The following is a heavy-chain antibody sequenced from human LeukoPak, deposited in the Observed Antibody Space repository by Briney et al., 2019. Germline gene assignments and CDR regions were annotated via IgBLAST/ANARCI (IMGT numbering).Heavy chain of an antibody. Sequence: SETLSLTCTVSGGSISSYYWSWIRQPPGTELEWLGYIYYSGSTNYNPSLQSRVTTSVDTSKNHFSLKLSSVTAADTSVYYCARTYDSSGYLRFDYWGQGTLVTVSS. CDR3: ARTYDSSGYLRFDY. D-gene: IGHD3-22*01. CDR2: IYYSGST. V-gene: IGHV4-59*08. CDR1: GGSISSYY. J-gene: IGHJ4*02.